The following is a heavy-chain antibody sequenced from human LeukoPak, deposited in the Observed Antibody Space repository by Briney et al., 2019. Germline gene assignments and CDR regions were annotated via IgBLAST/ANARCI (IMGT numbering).Heavy chain of an antibody. CDR1: GGSISSYY. J-gene: IGHJ5*02. CDR2: IYYSGST. CDR3: ARDHNQYYYGSGVSGGWFDP. V-gene: IGHV4-59*12. Sequence: PSETLSLTCTVSGGSISSYYWSWIRQPPGKGLEWIGYIYYSGSTHYNPSLKSRVTISVDMSKNQFSLKLSSVTAADTAVYYCARDHNQYYYGSGVSGGWFDPWGQGTLVTVSS. D-gene: IGHD3-10*01.